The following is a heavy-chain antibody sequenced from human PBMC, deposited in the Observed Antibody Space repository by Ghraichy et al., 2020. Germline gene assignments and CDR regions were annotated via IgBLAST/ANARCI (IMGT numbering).Heavy chain of an antibody. Sequence: GESLNISCAASGFTFSSYGMHWVRQAPGKGLEWLAVISYDGSNKYYADSVKGRFTISRDNYNNTLYLQMNSLRAEDTAVYYCAKKVHYGSGRYSLMDVWGQGTTVTVSS. CDR3: AKKVHYGSGRYSLMDV. J-gene: IGHJ6*02. CDR1: GFTFSSYG. V-gene: IGHV3-30*18. CDR2: ISYDGSNK. D-gene: IGHD3-10*01.